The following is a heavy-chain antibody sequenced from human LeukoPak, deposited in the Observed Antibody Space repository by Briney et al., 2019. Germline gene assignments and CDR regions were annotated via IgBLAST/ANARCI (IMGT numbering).Heavy chain of an antibody. CDR1: GFTFSSFW. CDR2: IKQEGSEK. Sequence: GSLRLSCAASGFTFSSFWMSWVRQAPGKGLEWVANIKQEGSEKYYVGSVKGRFTISRDDARNPLYLQMNSLRAEDTAVYFCARGFELDYWGQGTLVTVSS. J-gene: IGHJ4*02. CDR3: ARGFELDY. V-gene: IGHV3-7*01.